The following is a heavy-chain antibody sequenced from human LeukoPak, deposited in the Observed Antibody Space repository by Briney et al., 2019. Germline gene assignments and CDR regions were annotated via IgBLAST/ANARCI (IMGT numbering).Heavy chain of an antibody. J-gene: IGHJ4*02. D-gene: IGHD2-2*01. Sequence: GASVKVSCKASGYTFIGYYMHWVRQAPGQGLEWMGWINPNSGGTNYARKFQGRVTMTRDTSISTAYMELSRLRSDDTAVYYCARDRCSSTSCFPFDYWGQGTLVTVSS. CDR2: INPNSGGT. CDR1: GYTFIGYY. CDR3: ARDRCSSTSCFPFDY. V-gene: IGHV1-2*02.